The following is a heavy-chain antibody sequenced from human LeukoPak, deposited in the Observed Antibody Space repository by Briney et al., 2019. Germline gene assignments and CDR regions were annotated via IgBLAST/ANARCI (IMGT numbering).Heavy chain of an antibody. CDR1: GYTFTGYH. V-gene: IGHV1-2*04. Sequence: ASVKVSFKASGYTFTGYHMHWVRQAPGQGLEWMGWINPNSGGTNYAQKFQGWVTITRDTSISTAYMELSRLRSDDTAVYYCARGPMYPPLFYGSGSYFRFDPWGQGTLVTVSS. D-gene: IGHD3-10*01. CDR2: INPNSGGT. CDR3: ARGPMYPPLFYGSGSYFRFDP. J-gene: IGHJ5*02.